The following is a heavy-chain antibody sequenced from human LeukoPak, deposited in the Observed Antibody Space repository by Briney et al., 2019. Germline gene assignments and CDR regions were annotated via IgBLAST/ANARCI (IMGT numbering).Heavy chain of an antibody. CDR2: ISAYNGNT. J-gene: IGHJ4*02. Sequence: ASVKVSCKASGYTFTSYGISWVRQAPGQGLEWMGWISAYNGNTNYAQKLQGRVTMTTDTSTSTAYMELRSLRSDDTAVYYCARGGRTLGGSGSGDYFDYWGQGTLVTVSS. D-gene: IGHD3-10*01. V-gene: IGHV1-18*01. CDR3: ARGGRTLGGSGSGDYFDY. CDR1: GYTFTSYG.